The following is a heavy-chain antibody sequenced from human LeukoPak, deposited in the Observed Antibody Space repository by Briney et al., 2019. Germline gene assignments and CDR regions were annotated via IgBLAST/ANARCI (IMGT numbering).Heavy chain of an antibody. CDR2: ISSSSSYI. Sequence: GGSLRLSCAASGFTFSSYSMNWVRQAPGKGLEWVSSISSSSSYIYYADSVKGRFTISRDNAKNSLYLQMNSLRAEDTAVYYCARDTSGYDAFDIWGQGTMVTVPS. CDR3: ARDTSGYDAFDI. V-gene: IGHV3-21*01. CDR1: GFTFSSYS. D-gene: IGHD5-12*01. J-gene: IGHJ3*02.